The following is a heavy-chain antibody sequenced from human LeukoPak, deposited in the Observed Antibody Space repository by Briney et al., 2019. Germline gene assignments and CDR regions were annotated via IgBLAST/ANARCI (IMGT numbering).Heavy chain of an antibody. J-gene: IGHJ4*02. Sequence: GGSLRLSCAASGFTFSSYAMSCVRQAPGKGLEWVSAISGSGGSTYYADSVKGRFTISRDNSKNMLYLQMNSLRAEDTAVYYCAKGDQWELPNYWGQGTLVTVSS. CDR3: AKGDQWELPNY. D-gene: IGHD1-26*01. V-gene: IGHV3-23*01. CDR1: GFTFSSYA. CDR2: ISGSGGST.